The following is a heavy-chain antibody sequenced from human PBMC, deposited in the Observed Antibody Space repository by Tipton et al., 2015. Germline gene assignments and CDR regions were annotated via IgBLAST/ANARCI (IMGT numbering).Heavy chain of an antibody. V-gene: IGHV4-59*08. CDR1: GGSISSYY. D-gene: IGHD2-21*01. CDR2: ISYTDGA. J-gene: IGHJ6*02. CDR3: ARQGTVVVIGMSHYYYYGMDV. Sequence: TLSLTCTVSGGSISSYYWSWIRQPPGKGLEWIGYISYTDGAHYNPALKSRVTISVDTSENQFSLKLSSVTAADTAVYYCARQGTVVVIGMSHYYYYGMDVWGQGTTVTVSS.